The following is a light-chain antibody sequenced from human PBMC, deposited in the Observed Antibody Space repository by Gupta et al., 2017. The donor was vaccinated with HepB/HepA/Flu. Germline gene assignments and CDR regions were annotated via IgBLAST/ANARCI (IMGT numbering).Light chain of an antibody. CDR2: KDS. CDR1: ALPKQY. J-gene: IGLJ2*01. V-gene: IGLV3-25*03. CDR3: QSADSSCTYVV. Sequence: SYELTQPPSVSVSTGQTARITCSGDALPKQYAYWYQQKPVQAPVLVIYKDSERPSGIPERFSGSSSGTTVTLTISGVQAEDEADYYCQSADSSCTYVVFGGGTKLTVL.